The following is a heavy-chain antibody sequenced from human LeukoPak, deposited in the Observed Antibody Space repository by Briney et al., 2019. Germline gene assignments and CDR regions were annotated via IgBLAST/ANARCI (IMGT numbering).Heavy chain of an antibody. CDR2: ISYDGSNK. Sequence: PGGSLRLSCAASGFTLSSYAMHWVRQAPGKGLEWVAVISYDGSNKYYADSVKGRFTISRDNSKNTLYLQMNSLRAEDTAVYYCARDSVDYGDCFDYWGQGTLVTVFS. CDR1: GFTLSSYA. J-gene: IGHJ4*02. CDR3: ARDSVDYGDCFDY. D-gene: IGHD4-17*01. V-gene: IGHV3-30-3*01.